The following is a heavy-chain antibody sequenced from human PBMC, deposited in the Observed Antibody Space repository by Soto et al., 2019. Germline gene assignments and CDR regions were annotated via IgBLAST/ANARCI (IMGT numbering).Heavy chain of an antibody. J-gene: IGHJ6*02. Sequence: LRLSCTASGFTFGDYAMSWFRQAPGKGLEWVGFIRSKAYGGTTEYAASVKGRFTISRDDSKSIAYLQMNSLKTEDTAVYYCTRVGYSSGWTDYYYYYYGMDVWGQGTTVTVSS. CDR3: TRVGYSSGWTDYYYYYYGMDV. D-gene: IGHD6-19*01. CDR1: GFTFGDYA. V-gene: IGHV3-49*03. CDR2: IRSKAYGGTT.